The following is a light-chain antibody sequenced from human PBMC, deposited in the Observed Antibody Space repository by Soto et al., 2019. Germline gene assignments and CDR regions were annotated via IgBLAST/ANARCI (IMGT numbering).Light chain of an antibody. CDR2: EGS. V-gene: IGLV2-23*01. CDR1: SSDVGTYDL. Sequence: QSALTQPASVSGSPGQSITISCTGTSSDVGTYDLVSWYQQHPGKAPKLMIYEGSKRPSGVSNRFSGSKSGNTASLTISGLQAEDEADYHCCSYAGSSVYVFGPGTKLTVL. J-gene: IGLJ1*01. CDR3: CSYAGSSVYV.